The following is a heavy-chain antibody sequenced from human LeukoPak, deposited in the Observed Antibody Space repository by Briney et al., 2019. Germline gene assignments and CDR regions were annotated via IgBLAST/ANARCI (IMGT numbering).Heavy chain of an antibody. CDR2: IKQDGSEK. V-gene: IGHV3-7*01. D-gene: IGHD6-13*01. J-gene: IGHJ4*02. CDR1: GFTFSSYW. CDR3: ARDWIAAAGTGLGFDY. Sequence: GGSLRLSCAASGFTFSSYWMSWVRQAPGKGLEWVANIKQDGSEKYYVDSVKGRFTISRDNAKNSLYLQMNSLRAEDTAVYYCARDWIAAAGTGLGFDYWGQGTLVTVSS.